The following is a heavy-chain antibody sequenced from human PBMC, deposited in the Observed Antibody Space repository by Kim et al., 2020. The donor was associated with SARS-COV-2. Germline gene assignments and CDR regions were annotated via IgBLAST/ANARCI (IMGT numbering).Heavy chain of an antibody. V-gene: IGHV4-30-2*04. J-gene: IGHJ3*02. Sequence: STTALKSRATTSGDTSKNQFSLKLSSVTAADTAVYYCARGNGDYDAFDIWGQGTMVTVSS. D-gene: IGHD4-17*01. CDR3: ARGNGDYDAFDI.